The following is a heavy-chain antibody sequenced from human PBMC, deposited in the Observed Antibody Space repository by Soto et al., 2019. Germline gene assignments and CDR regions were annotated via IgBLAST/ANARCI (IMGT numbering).Heavy chain of an antibody. D-gene: IGHD6-19*01. Sequence: QLQLVESGGGVVQPEKSLRLSCEASGFTFSAFDMHWVRQSPGKGLEWVATSSYDGDTKYYANSVKGRFTISRDNSRNTLDLHMNSLRAEYTVMYYCTRDWSAVIGTPFDLWGQGTMVVFSS. CDR3: TRDWSAVIGTPFDL. CDR1: GFTFSAFD. CDR2: SSYDGDTK. V-gene: IGHV3-30-3*01. J-gene: IGHJ3*01.